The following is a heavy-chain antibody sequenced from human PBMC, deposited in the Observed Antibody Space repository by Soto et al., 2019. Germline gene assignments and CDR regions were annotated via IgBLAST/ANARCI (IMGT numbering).Heavy chain of an antibody. CDR3: ARGARFLEWLSFDH. V-gene: IGHV1-69*13. Sequence: QVQLEQSGAEVETLGSSVKVSCKASGDTFNRYAISWVRQAPGQGLEWMGGIIPIFGTANYAQQFQDRVAISADESTTTAYMELTSLKSEDTAVYFCARGARFLEWLSFDHWGQGTLVTVSS. CDR1: GDTFNRYA. D-gene: IGHD3-3*01. CDR2: IIPIFGTA. J-gene: IGHJ4*02.